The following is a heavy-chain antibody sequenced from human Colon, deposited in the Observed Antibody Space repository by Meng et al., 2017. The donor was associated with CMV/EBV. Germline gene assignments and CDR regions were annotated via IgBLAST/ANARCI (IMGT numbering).Heavy chain of an antibody. CDR1: GGTFSSYT. CDR3: ARDRKGGGNSFPHYYYGMDV. D-gene: IGHD4-23*01. Sequence: SVKVSCKASGGTFSSYTISWVRQAPGQGLEWMGRIIPILGIANYAQKFQGRVTITADKSTSTAYMELSSLRSEDTAVYYCARDRKGGGNSFPHYYYGMDVWGQGTTVTVSS. CDR2: IIPILGIA. V-gene: IGHV1-69*04. J-gene: IGHJ6*02.